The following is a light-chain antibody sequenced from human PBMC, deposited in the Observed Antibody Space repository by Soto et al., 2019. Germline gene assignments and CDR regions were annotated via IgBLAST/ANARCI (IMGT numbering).Light chain of an antibody. V-gene: IGLV1-40*01. Sequence: QSVLTQPPSVSGAPGQRVTLSCTGSTSNIGAGYDVHWYQQLPGTAPKLLIYGNNNRPSGVPDRFSSSKSGTSASLAITGLQAEDEADYYCQAYDNSLSGWVFGGGTKVTVL. J-gene: IGLJ3*02. CDR3: QAYDNSLSGWV. CDR2: GNN. CDR1: TSNIGAGYD.